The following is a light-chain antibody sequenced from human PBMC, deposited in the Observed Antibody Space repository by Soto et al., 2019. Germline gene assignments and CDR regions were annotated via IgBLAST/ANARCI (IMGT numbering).Light chain of an antibody. CDR1: SGSVSTRNY. CDR3: VLYVGSGTHGV. J-gene: IGLJ3*02. CDR2: NTN. Sequence: QTVVTQEPSFSVSPGGTVTLTCGLTSGSVSTRNYPSWYQQIPGQAPRTLIYNTNTRSSGVPDRFSGSILGNKAALTITGAQAEDESDYYCVLYVGSGTHGVFGGGTKLTVL. V-gene: IGLV8-61*01.